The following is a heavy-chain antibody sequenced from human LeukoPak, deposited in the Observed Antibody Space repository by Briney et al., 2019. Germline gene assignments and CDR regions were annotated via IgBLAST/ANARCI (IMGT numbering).Heavy chain of an antibody. V-gene: IGHV3-53*01. D-gene: IGHD4-17*01. CDR3: ARATVTTSFFYYYYMDV. CDR2: TYSGGST. J-gene: IGHJ6*03. Sequence: PGGSLRLSCAASGFTVSSNYMSWVRQAPGKGLEWVSVTYSGGSTYYADSVKGRFTISRDNSKNTLYLQMNSVSAEDTAVYYCARATVTTSFFYYYYMDVWGKGATVTVSS. CDR1: GFTVSSNY.